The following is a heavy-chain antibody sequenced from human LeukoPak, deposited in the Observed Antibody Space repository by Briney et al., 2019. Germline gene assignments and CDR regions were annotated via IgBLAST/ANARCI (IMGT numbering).Heavy chain of an antibody. CDR3: ARGVVANWLDP. V-gene: IGHV4-59*01. J-gene: IGHJ5*02. CDR2: VYYTGST. Sequence: SETLSLTCTVSTGSISNYYWNWIRQPPGKGLEWSGYVYYTGSTKYNAPLKSRVTLLVDTSKNQFSLKLKSVTAADTAVYYCARGVVANWLDPWGQGTLVVVSS. CDR1: TGSISNYY. D-gene: IGHD2-15*01.